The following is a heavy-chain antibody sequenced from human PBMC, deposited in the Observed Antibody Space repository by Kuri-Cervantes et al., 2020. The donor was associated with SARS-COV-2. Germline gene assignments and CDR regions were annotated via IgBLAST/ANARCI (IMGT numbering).Heavy chain of an antibody. V-gene: IGHV1-69*05. CDR3: ARMTTGDYMDV. Sequence: SVKVSCKASGGTFSSYAISWVRQAPGQGLEWMGGIIPIFGTANYAQKFQGRVTITTNESTSTAHMELSSLRSEDKAVYYCARMTTGDYMDVWGKGTTVTVSS. J-gene: IGHJ6*03. D-gene: IGHD7-27*01. CDR2: IIPIFGTA. CDR1: GGTFSSYA.